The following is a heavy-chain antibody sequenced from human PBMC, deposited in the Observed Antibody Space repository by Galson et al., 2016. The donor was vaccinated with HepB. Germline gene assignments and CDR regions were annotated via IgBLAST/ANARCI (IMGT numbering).Heavy chain of an antibody. CDR2: IYSGGNT. J-gene: IGHJ4*02. CDR1: GFTVNNHY. D-gene: IGHD3-16*01. Sequence: SLRLSCAASGFTVNNHYMTWVRQAPGKGLEGVSVIYSGGNTQYADSVRGRFTISRDNSKNTLYLQMNSLRAEDTAVYYCATSPTEGYWGQGTLVTVSS. V-gene: IGHV3-53*01. CDR3: ATSPTEGY.